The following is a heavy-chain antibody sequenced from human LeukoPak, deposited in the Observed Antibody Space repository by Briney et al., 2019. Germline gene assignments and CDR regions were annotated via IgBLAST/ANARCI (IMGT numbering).Heavy chain of an antibody. V-gene: IGHV3-15*01. CDR1: GFTFSNAW. CDR2: IKSKTDGGTT. Sequence: GGSLRLTCAASGFTFSNAWMSWVRQAPGKGLEWVGRIKSKTDGGTTDYAAPVKGRFTISRDDSKNTLYLQMNSLKTEDTAMYYCTTDGYYYDSSGPRGYWGQGTLVTVSS. CDR3: TTDGYYYDSSGPRGY. D-gene: IGHD3-22*01. J-gene: IGHJ4*02.